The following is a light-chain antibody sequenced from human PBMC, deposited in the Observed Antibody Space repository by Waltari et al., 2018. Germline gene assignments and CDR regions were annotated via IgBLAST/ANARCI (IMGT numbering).Light chain of an antibody. CDR2: NVN. CDR1: SSDVGAYHY. Sequence: QSALTQPAFVSGSPGQSITVSCTGTSSDVGAYHYVSWYQQHPGKAPRLIIYNVNSRPSGVSHRFSGSKSDNTASLTISGLQAEDEADYYCASYTKTSTLVFGGGTRLTVL. CDR3: ASYTKTSTLV. V-gene: IGLV2-14*03. J-gene: IGLJ2*01.